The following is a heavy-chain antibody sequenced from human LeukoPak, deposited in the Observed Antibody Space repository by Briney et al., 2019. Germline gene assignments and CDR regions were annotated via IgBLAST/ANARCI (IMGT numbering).Heavy chain of an antibody. V-gene: IGHV1-24*01. Sequence: ASVKVSCKVSGYTLTELSMHWVRQAPGKGLEWMGGFDPEDSETIYAQKFQGRVTMTEDTSTDTAYMELSSLRSEDTAVYYCATDIRGVLGSAMVVDYWGQGTLVTVSS. D-gene: IGHD5-18*01. CDR3: ATDIRGVLGSAMVVDY. CDR1: GYTLTELS. J-gene: IGHJ4*02. CDR2: FDPEDSET.